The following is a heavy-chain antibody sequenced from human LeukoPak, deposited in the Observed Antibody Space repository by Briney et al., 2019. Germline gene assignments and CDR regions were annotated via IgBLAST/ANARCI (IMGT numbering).Heavy chain of an antibody. CDR2: ISAYNGNT. CDR1: GYTFTSYG. CDR3: ARDPRTVVTSEALDY. D-gene: IGHD4-23*01. Sequence: ASVKVSCKASGYTFTSYGISWVRQAPGQGLEWMGWISAYNGNTKYAQKLQGRVTMTTDTPTSTAYMELRSLRSDDTAVYFCARDPRTVVTSEALDYWGQGTLVTVSS. V-gene: IGHV1-18*01. J-gene: IGHJ4*02.